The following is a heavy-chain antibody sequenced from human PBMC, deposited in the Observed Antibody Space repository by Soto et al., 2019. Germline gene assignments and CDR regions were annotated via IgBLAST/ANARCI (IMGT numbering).Heavy chain of an antibody. CDR2: ISGGGSNT. CDR3: AKFSATSVYDISSAPVY. D-gene: IGHD6-6*01. Sequence: PSGSLTLSCAASGFSFSNYTITWVRQAPGKGLEWVSAISGGGSNTFYAASVKARFTISRDNSRKTLNLQMTSLRGEAAAVYYCAKFSATSVYDISSAPVYWGQGTLVTVSS. J-gene: IGHJ4*02. CDR1: GFSFSNYT. V-gene: IGHV3-23*01.